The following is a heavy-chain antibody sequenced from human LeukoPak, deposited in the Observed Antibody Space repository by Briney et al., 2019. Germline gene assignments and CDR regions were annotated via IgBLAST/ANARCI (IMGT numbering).Heavy chain of an antibody. V-gene: IGHV1-69*13. D-gene: IGHD6-13*01. CDR3: ARERAQYSSSSTTLDV. J-gene: IGHJ6*04. CDR1: GGTFSSYA. CDR2: IIPIFGTA. Sequence: ASVKVSCKASGGTFSSYAISWVRQAPGQGLEWMGGIIPIFGTANYAQKFQGRVTITADESTSTAYMELSSLRSEDTAVYYCARERAQYSSSSTTLDVWGKGTTVTVSS.